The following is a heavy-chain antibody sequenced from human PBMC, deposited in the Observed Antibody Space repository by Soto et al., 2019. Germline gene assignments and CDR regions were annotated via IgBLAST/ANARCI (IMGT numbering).Heavy chain of an antibody. J-gene: IGHJ6*04. D-gene: IGHD2-8*01. Sequence: ASVKVSCKASGGTFSSYTISWVRQAPGQGLEWMGRIIPILGIANYAQKFQGRVTITADKSTSTAYMELSSLRSEDTAVYYCAKSVLMVYDPPGVWGKGTTVTVSS. CDR1: GGTFSSYT. CDR2: IIPILGIA. V-gene: IGHV1-69*02. CDR3: AKSVLMVYDPPGV.